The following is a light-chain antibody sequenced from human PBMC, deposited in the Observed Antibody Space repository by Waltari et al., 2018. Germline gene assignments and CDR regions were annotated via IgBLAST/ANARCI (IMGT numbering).Light chain of an antibody. CDR1: SLRSYY. CDR2: DKN. V-gene: IGLV3-19*01. J-gene: IGLJ2*01. Sequence: SSELTQDPAVSVAMGQTVRITCQGASLRSYYARWYQQRPGQAPILVMYDKNNRPSGVPDRFSGSSSDDAASLTITGAQAEDEGSYYCHSRDGSGVGGSFGGGTKLTVL. CDR3: HSRDGSGVGGS.